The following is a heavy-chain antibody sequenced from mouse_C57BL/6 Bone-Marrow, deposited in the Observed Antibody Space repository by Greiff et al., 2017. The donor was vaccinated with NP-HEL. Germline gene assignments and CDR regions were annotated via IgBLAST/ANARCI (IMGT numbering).Heavy chain of an antibody. J-gene: IGHJ1*03. CDR3: AREGLCPGVWYFDV. V-gene: IGHV1-31*01. Sequence: VQLKESGPELVKPGASVKISCKASGYSFTGYYMHWVKQSHGNILDWIGYIYPYNGVSSYNQKFKGKATLTVDKSSSTAYMELRSLTSEDSAVYYCAREGLCPGVWYFDVWGTGTTVTVSS. CDR2: IYPYNGVS. D-gene: IGHD3-1*01. CDR1: GYSFTGYY.